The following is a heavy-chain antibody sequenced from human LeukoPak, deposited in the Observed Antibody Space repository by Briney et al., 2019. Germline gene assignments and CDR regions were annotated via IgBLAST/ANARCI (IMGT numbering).Heavy chain of an antibody. CDR3: ARRRCSSLTCNIGPSGNWLDP. V-gene: IGHV4-59*08. Sequence: PSETLSLTCTVSGGSMSNYWWNWIRQPPGKGLEWIGYIYYDGSTYYNPALNSRVTISIDTSKNQFSLKLNSVTAADKAFYYCARRRCSSLTCNIGPSGNWLDPWGQGTLVTVSS. J-gene: IGHJ5*02. CDR1: GGSMSNYW. CDR2: IYYDGST. D-gene: IGHD2-2*02.